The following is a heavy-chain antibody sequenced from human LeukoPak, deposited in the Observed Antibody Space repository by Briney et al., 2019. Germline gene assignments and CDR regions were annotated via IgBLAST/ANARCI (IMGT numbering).Heavy chain of an antibody. D-gene: IGHD3-3*01. V-gene: IGHV4-34*01. CDR3: ARLNTTIFAPYYMDV. Sequence: SETLSLTCAVYGGSFSGYYWSWIRQPPGKGLEWIGEINHSGSTNYNPSLKSRVTISVDTSKNQFSLKLSSVTAADTAVYYCARLNTTIFAPYYMDVWGKGTTVTVSS. J-gene: IGHJ6*03. CDR1: GGSFSGYY. CDR2: INHSGST.